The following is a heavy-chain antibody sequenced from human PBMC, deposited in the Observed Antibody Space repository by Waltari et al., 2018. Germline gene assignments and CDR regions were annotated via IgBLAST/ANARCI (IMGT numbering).Heavy chain of an antibody. Sequence: EVQLVESGGHLIQPGGSLRLSCAASSFNVSSYYMNWVRQAPGKGLEWVSILYHAGNTYYADSVKGRFTFSRDNSKNTLYLQRNSLRAEDTAVYYCARGNTKYGMDVWGQGTTVTVSS. V-gene: IGHV3-53*01. CDR2: LYHAGNT. D-gene: IGHD3-10*01. CDR3: ARGNTKYGMDV. CDR1: SFNVSSYY. J-gene: IGHJ6*02.